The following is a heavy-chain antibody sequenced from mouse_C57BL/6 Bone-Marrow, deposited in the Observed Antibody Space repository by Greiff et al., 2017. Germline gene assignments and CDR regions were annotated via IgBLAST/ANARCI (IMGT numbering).Heavy chain of an antibody. Sequence: QVQLQQPGAELVKPGASVKLSCKASGYTFTNYWMHWVKQRPGQGLAWIGMMLPYGGSPDYNEQFKGQATLTGDKSSRTAYMQLSSLTSEDSAVYYCARSYDYDDSTIGYWGQGTSVTVSS. CDR1: GYTFTNYW. V-gene: IGHV1-64*01. D-gene: IGHD2-4*01. CDR2: MLPYGGSP. J-gene: IGHJ4*01. CDR3: ARSYDYDDSTIGY.